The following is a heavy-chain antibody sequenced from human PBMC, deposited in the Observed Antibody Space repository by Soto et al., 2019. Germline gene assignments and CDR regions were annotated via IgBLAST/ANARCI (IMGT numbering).Heavy chain of an antibody. CDR1: DASTVRRNQF. Sequence: SVTLSDTCSICDASTVRRNQFWSWIWQDTGKGLEWIGYIFSSGTTYYNPSLKSRLTMSLDTSQNQFSLKLNSVTAADTAVYFCARFPFPVDVYYAMDVWSQ. CDR3: ARFPFPVDVYYAMDV. J-gene: IGHJ6*02. V-gene: IGHV4-30-4*01. CDR2: IFSSGTT.